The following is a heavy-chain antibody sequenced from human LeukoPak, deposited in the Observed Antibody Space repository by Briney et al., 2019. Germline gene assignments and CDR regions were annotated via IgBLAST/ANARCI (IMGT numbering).Heavy chain of an antibody. CDR2: ISAYNGNT. J-gene: IGHJ4*02. V-gene: IGHV1-18*01. CDR1: GYTFTSYG. D-gene: IGHD4-23*01. Sequence: ASVKVSCKASGYTFTSYGISWVRQAPGQGLEWMGWISAYNGNTNYAQKLQGRVTMTTDTSTSTAYMELRSLRSDDTAVYYCARDPKGWDYGGPRVYYFDYWGQGTLVTVSS. CDR3: ARDPKGWDYGGPRVYYFDY.